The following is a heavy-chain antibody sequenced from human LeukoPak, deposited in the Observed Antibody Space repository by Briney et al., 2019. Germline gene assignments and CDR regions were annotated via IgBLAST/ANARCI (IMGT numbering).Heavy chain of an antibody. V-gene: IGHV4-61*02. J-gene: IGHJ4*02. CDR1: GGSISSGSYY. Sequence: SETLSLTCTVSGGSISSGSYYWSWIRQPAGKGLEWIGRIYTSGSTNYNPSLKSRITISVDTSKNQFSLKLSSVTAADTAVYYCARGNNPISSLDYWGQGTLVTVSS. CDR3: ARGNNPISSLDY. D-gene: IGHD1/OR15-1a*01. CDR2: IYTSGST.